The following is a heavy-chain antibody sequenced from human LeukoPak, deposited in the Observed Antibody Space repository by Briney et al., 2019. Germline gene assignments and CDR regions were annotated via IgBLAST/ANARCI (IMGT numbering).Heavy chain of an antibody. CDR2: INPNSGGT. J-gene: IGHJ5*02. Sequence: ASVKVSCKASGYTSTGYYMHWVRQAPGQGLEWMGWINPNSGGTNYAQKFQGRVTMTRGTSISTAYMELSRLRSDDTAVCYCARARPHYYGSGSYSPWFDPWGQGTLVTVSS. D-gene: IGHD3-10*01. CDR3: ARARPHYYGSGSYSPWFDP. V-gene: IGHV1-2*02. CDR1: GYTSTGYY.